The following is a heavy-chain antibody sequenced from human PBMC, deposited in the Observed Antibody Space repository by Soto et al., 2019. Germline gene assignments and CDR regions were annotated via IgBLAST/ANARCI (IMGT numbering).Heavy chain of an antibody. V-gene: IGHV3-33*01. D-gene: IGHD6-25*01. CDR3: ARDPASSMDV. J-gene: IGHJ6*01. CDR1: GYAFSSHG. Sequence: QVQLMESGGGVVQPGRSLRLSCAASGYAFSSHGLHWVRQAPGKGLEWGAAIWYDGSKKCYADSVKGRFIVSRDDSKKTLYLEMNSLRAEDTAVYYCARDPASSMDVWGQGTTVTVSS. CDR2: IWYDGSKK.